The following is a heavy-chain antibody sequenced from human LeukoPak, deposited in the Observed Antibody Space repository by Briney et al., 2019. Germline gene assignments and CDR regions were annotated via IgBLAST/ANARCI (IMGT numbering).Heavy chain of an antibody. J-gene: IGHJ4*02. CDR3: ARDDY. Sequence: GGSLKLSCAASGFTFSSYGMHWVRQAPGKGLEWVAFIWHDGSNKYYVDSVKGRFTISRDNSKNTLYLQMNSLRAEDTAVYYCARDDYWGQGTLVTVSS. V-gene: IGHV3-30*02. CDR2: IWHDGSNK. CDR1: GFTFSSYG.